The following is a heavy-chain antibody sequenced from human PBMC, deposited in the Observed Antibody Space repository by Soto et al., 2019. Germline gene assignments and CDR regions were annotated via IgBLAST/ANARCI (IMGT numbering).Heavy chain of an antibody. CDR3: ARGRYSSDPYFDY. J-gene: IGHJ4*02. Sequence: QVQLVESGGGVVQPGRSLRLSCAASGFTFSSYGMHWVRQAPGKGLEWVAVIWYDGSNKYYADSVKGRFTISRDNSKNTLYLKMNRLRAEDTAVYYCARGRYSSDPYFDYWGQGTLVTVSS. D-gene: IGHD6-19*01. CDR2: IWYDGSNK. V-gene: IGHV3-33*01. CDR1: GFTFSSYG.